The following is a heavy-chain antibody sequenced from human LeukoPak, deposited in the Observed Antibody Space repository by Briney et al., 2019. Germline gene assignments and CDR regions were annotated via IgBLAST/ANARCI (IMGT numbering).Heavy chain of an antibody. V-gene: IGHV4-59*08. Sequence: SETLSLTCTVSGGSISSYYWSWIRQPPGKRLEWIGYIYYSGSTNYNPSLKSRVTISVDTSKNQFSLKLSSVTAADTAVYYCARGTYIDWFDPWGQGTLVTVSS. CDR1: GGSISSYY. CDR3: ARGTYIDWFDP. D-gene: IGHD1-14*01. J-gene: IGHJ5*02. CDR2: IYYSGST.